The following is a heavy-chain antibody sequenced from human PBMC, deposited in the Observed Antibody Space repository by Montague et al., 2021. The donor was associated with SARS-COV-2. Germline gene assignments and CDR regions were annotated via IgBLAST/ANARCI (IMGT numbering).Heavy chain of an antibody. Sequence: PALVKPTQTLTLTCTFSGFSLSTSGMCVSWIRQPPGKALEWLARIDWDDDKYYSTSLKTRLTISKDTSKNQVDLTMTNMDPVDTATYYCARGYYDILTGYLDAFDIWGQGTMVTVSS. CDR1: GFSLSTSGMC. V-gene: IGHV2-70*11. D-gene: IGHD3-9*01. CDR2: IDWDDDK. CDR3: ARGYYDILTGYLDAFDI. J-gene: IGHJ3*02.